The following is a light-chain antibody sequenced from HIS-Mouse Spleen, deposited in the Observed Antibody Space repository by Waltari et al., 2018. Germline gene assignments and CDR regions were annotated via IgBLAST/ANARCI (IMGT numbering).Light chain of an antibody. CDR3: YSTDSSGNHRV. J-gene: IGLJ2*01. CDR1: ALPKNY. V-gene: IGLV3-10*01. Sequence: SYELPQPPSVSVSPGQTARITCYGHALPKNYAYRYQQKSGQAPVLVIYEDSKRPSGIPERFSGSSSGTMATLTISGAQVEDEADYYCYSTDSSGNHRVFGGGTKLTVL. CDR2: EDS.